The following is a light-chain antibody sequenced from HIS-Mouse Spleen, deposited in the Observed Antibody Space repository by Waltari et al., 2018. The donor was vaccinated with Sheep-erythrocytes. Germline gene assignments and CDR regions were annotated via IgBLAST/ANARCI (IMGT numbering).Light chain of an antibody. CDR3: QQYYSYLRT. V-gene: IGKV1-8*01. Sequence: AIRMTQSPSSLSASTGDRDTITCLASQGISSYLVLYQQKPGKAPKLLIYAASTLQSGVPARFSGSGSGTEFTLTISCLQSEDFATYYCQQYYSYLRTFGQGTKVEIK. J-gene: IGKJ1*01. CDR2: AAS. CDR1: QGISSY.